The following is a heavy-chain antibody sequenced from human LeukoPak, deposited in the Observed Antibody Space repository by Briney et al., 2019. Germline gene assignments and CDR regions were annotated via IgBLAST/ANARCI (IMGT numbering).Heavy chain of an antibody. CDR2: ISSSGGSA. D-gene: IGHD3-9*01. CDR1: GFTFSSYS. J-gene: IGHJ4*02. V-gene: IGHV3-23*01. Sequence: PGGSLRLSCVGSGFTFSSYSMSWVRQAPGKGLEWVSGISSSGGSAYYAGTVKGRFTISRDNSKNTLYLQMNSLRAEDTAVYYCAKGDDILTGDFDYWGQGTLVTVSS. CDR3: AKGDDILTGDFDY.